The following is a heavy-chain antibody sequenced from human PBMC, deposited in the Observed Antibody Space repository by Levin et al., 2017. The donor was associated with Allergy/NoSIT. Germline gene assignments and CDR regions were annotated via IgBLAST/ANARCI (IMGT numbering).Heavy chain of an antibody. CDR3: AGGLKGPRLGY. CDR2: ISDSGST. Sequence: PGGSLRLSCAVYGGSFSGHYWSWIRQPPGKGLEWIGEISDSGSTNYSPSLKTRVTISVDTSKNQFSLKLNSVTAADTAVYYCAGGLKGPRLGYWGQGTLVTVSS. J-gene: IGHJ4*02. D-gene: IGHD3-16*01. CDR1: GGSFSGHY. V-gene: IGHV4-34*01.